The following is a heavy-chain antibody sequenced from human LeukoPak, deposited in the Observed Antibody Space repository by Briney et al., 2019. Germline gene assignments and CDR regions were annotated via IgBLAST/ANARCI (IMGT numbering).Heavy chain of an antibody. CDR3: TRLVPYLDY. Sequence: PGGSLRLSCAASGFSFSYYEMNWVRQAPGQGLEWLGFIRSKVYGETTVYAASVKGRFTVSRDDSNNLAYLEMNSLQTEDTAMYYCTRLVPYLDYGGQGTLVTVSS. V-gene: IGHV3-49*04. D-gene: IGHD2-2*01. CDR2: IRSKVYGETT. J-gene: IGHJ4*02. CDR1: GFSFSYYE.